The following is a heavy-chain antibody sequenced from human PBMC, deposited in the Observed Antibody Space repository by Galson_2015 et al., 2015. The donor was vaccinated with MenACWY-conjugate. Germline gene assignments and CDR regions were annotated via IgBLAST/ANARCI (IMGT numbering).Heavy chain of an antibody. D-gene: IGHD5-18*01. CDR3: GRGYIYGSSRATYIDY. J-gene: IGHJ4*02. V-gene: IGHV3-7*01. CDR2: IKQDGSAT. Sequence: APGFTISSYWMTWVRQAPGKGLEWVANIKQDGSATYYVDSVKGRFTFSRDNAKNTLYLQMNNLRAEDTAVYYCGRGYIYGSSRATYIDYWGQGALVTVSS. CDR1: GFTISSYW.